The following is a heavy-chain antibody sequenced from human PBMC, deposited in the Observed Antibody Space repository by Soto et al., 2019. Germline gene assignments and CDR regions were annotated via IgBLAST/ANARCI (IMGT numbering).Heavy chain of an antibody. D-gene: IGHD2-8*01. CDR1: GFTFSSYA. CDR3: AKVITGKVYARPHYYYGMDV. CDR2: ISGSGGST. Sequence: GGSLRLSCAASGFTFSSYAMSWVRQAPGKGLEWVSAISGSGGSTYYADSVKGRFTISRDNSKNTLYLQMNSLRAEDTAVYYCAKVITGKVYARPHYYYGMDVWGQGTTVTVSS. V-gene: IGHV3-23*01. J-gene: IGHJ6*02.